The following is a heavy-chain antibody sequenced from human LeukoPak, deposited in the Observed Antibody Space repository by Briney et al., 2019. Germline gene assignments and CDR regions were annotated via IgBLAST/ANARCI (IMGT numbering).Heavy chain of an antibody. Sequence: SETLSLTCAVSGDSISSNNWWNWVRQPPGKGLEWIGEIYHTGNTNYNPSLKGRVTISVDKSNNQLSLNLRSVNVADTAVYYCARAIGSSTSNDWGQGTLVTVSS. D-gene: IGHD6-13*01. J-gene: IGHJ4*02. CDR2: IYHTGNT. CDR3: ARAIGSSTSND. CDR1: GDSISSNNW. V-gene: IGHV4-4*02.